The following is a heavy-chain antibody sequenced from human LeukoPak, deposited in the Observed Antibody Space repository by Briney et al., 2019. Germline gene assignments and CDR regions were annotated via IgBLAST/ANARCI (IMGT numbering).Heavy chain of an antibody. D-gene: IGHD6-19*01. V-gene: IGHV3-23*01. CDR3: AKGIYSSGWSYFDY. Sequence: GRSLRLSWAASGFTFRKSAISWVVQASRKWLQWVSTLIGSGTTTYYADSVKGRFTISRDNSKNTLYLQMNSLRAEDTAVYYCAKGIYSSGWSYFDYWGHGTLVTVSS. CDR1: GFTFRKSA. J-gene: IGHJ4*01. CDR2: LIGSGTTT.